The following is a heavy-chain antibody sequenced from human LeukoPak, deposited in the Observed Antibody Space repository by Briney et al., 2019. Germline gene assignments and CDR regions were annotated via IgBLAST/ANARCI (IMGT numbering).Heavy chain of an antibody. D-gene: IGHD4-4*01. CDR2: TYYNSKRSH. CDR3: EKAVTCVRSFDF. CDR1: GDSVSGNIVA. J-gene: IGHJ4*02. V-gene: IGHV6-1*01. Sequence: SQTLSLTCAISGDSVSGNIVAWSWIRQSPSRGLEWLGRTYYNSKRSHDYAVSAKGRITIKPDTSKNQFSLQLDSVTPEDTAVYYCEKAVTCVRSFDFWGQGTPVTVSS.